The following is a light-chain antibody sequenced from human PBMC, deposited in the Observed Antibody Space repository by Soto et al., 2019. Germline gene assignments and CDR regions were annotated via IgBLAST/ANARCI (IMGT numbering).Light chain of an antibody. J-gene: IGLJ1*01. CDR1: SSDVGGYNY. Sequence: QSALTQPPSASGSFGQSVTISCTGTSSDVGGYNYVSWYQQHPGKAPKLMIYEVSERPSGVPDRFSGSKSGNTASLTVSGLQADDEADYYCSSYSGTNYHYVFGTGTKPTVL. V-gene: IGLV2-8*01. CDR2: EVS. CDR3: SSYSGTNYHYV.